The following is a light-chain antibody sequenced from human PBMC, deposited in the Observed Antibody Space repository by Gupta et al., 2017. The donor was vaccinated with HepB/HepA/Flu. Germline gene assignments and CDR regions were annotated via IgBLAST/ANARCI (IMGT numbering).Light chain of an antibody. CDR1: QSISSS. V-gene: IGKV1-5*03. CDR2: QAS. J-gene: IGKJ1*01. Sequence: DTQMTQFPSSLSASVGDRVTITCRASQSISSSLAWYQQKPGKVPKLLIYQASTVENGVPSRFSGSGSGKEFTLTISSLQNDDGENYYGQQYNSYWTFGQGTKVEIK. CDR3: QQYNSYWT.